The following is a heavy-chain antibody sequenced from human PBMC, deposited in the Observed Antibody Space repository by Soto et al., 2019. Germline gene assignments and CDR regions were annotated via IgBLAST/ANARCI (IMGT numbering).Heavy chain of an antibody. J-gene: IGHJ5*02. D-gene: IGHD3-10*01. Sequence: QITLKESGPTLVKPTQTRTLTCTFSGFSLSTSGVGVGWIRQPPGKALEWLALIYWDDDKRYSPSLKSRLTISKDTSKNQVVLTMTNMDPVDTATYYCAHRSFITMVLDPWGQGTLVTVSS. CDR1: GFSLSTSGVG. CDR2: IYWDDDK. V-gene: IGHV2-5*02. CDR3: AHRSFITMVLDP.